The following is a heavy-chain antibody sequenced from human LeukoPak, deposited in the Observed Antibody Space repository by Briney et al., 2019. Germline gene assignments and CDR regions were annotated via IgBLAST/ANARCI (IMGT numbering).Heavy chain of an antibody. Sequence: PGGSLRLSCAASGFTFSSYSMNWVRQAPGKGLEWVSSISSSSSYIYYADSVKGRFTISRDNAKNSLYLQMNSLRAEDTAVYYCAREGSGGYCSGGSCVNYYYFDYWGQGTLVTVSS. V-gene: IGHV3-21*01. CDR3: AREGSGGYCSGGSCVNYYYFDY. J-gene: IGHJ4*02. CDR1: GFTFSSYS. CDR2: ISSSSSYI. D-gene: IGHD2-15*01.